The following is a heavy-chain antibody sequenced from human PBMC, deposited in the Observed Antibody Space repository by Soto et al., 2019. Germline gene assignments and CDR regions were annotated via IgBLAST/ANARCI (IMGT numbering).Heavy chain of an antibody. Sequence: ASVKVSCKASGGTFSSYAISWVRQAPGQGLEWMGGIIPIFGTANYAQKFQGRVTITADESTSTAYMELSSLRSEDTAVYYCARDSLETGRLQYYYYGMDVWGQGTTVTVSS. V-gene: IGHV1-69*13. CDR2: IIPIFGTA. CDR1: GGTFSSYA. CDR3: ARDSLETGRLQYYYYGMDV. D-gene: IGHD3-10*01. J-gene: IGHJ6*02.